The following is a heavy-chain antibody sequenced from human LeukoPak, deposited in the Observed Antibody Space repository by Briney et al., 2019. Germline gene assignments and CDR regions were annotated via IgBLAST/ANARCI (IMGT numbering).Heavy chain of an antibody. CDR3: AKGYDFWSGYYDY. CDR1: GFTFSSYG. J-gene: IGHJ4*02. Sequence: GSLRLSCAASGFTFSSYGMHWVRQAPGKGLEWVAFIRYDGSNKYYADSVKGRFTISRDNSKNTLYLQMNSLRAEDTAVYYCAKGYDFWSGYYDYWGQGTLVTVSS. D-gene: IGHD3-3*01. CDR2: IRYDGSNK. V-gene: IGHV3-30*02.